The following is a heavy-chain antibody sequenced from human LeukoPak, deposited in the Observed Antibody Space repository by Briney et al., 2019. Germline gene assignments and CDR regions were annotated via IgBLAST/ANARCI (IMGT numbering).Heavy chain of an antibody. V-gene: IGHV3-48*03. CDR3: VAGDWGARDSFDL. Sequence: GGSLRLSCAASGFTFSSYEMNWVRQAPGKGLEWVSYISSSGSTIYYADSVKGRFTVSRDNAKNSLYLQMSSLRAEGTSVYYCVAGDWGARDSFDLWGRGTMVTVSS. J-gene: IGHJ3*01. D-gene: IGHD2-21*02. CDR1: GFTFSSYE. CDR2: ISSSGSTI.